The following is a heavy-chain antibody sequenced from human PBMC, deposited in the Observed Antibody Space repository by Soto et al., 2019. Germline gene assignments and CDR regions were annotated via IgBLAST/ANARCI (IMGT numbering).Heavy chain of an antibody. J-gene: IGHJ4*02. CDR1: GGSISSSSYY. Sequence: SETLSLTCTVSGGSISSSSYYWGWIRQPPGKGLEWIGRIYYSGRTYYNPSLKSGVTISVDTSKNQFPPKLSSVIAADTAVYYCARLDRYSGYDSEWDYFDYWGQGTLVTVSS. V-gene: IGHV4-39*01. D-gene: IGHD5-12*01. CDR2: IYYSGRT. CDR3: ARLDRYSGYDSEWDYFDY.